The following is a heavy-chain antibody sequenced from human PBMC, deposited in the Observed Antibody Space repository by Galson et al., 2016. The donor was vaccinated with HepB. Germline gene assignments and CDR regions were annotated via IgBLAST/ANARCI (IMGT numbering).Heavy chain of an antibody. CDR2: ISSMSSYT. CDR3: ALTGIAARYAFDY. D-gene: IGHD6-6*01. CDR1: GFTFRDYY. Sequence: SLRLSCAASGFTFRDYYMSWIRQAPGKGLEWVSYISSMSSYTNYADSVKGRFTISRDNAKNSLYLQMNSLGAEDTAVDYCALTGIAARYAFDYWGQGTLFTGSS. J-gene: IGHJ4*02. V-gene: IGHV3-11*06.